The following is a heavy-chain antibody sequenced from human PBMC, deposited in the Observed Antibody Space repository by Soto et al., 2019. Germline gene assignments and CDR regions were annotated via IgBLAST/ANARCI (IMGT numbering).Heavy chain of an antibody. CDR1: GVTFSSYG. D-gene: IGHD2-15*01. V-gene: IGHV3-30*18. Sequence: QVQLVESGGGVVQPGRSLRLSCAASGVTFSSYGMPWVRQAPGKGLEWVAVISYEGSVQYYADSVKCRVTISRDNSKNTVYLEMNRLRDEDTAFYYCAKEAGLFGASYCSYLDVWCQGTTVTVSS. J-gene: IGHJ6*02. CDR2: ISYEGSVQ. CDR3: AKEAGLFGASYCSYLDV.